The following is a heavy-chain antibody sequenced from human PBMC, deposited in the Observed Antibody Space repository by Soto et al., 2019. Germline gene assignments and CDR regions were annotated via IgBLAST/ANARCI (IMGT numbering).Heavy chain of an antibody. J-gene: IGHJ4*02. CDR2: IYAGGNT. V-gene: IGHV3-53*01. CDR3: ARSRVWSRTDY. D-gene: IGHD2-21*01. Sequence: PGGSLRLSCAASGFTVSSNYMSWVRQAPGKGLEWVSVIYAGGNTYYADSVKGRFTISRDNSKNTLFLQMNSLRAEDTAVYYCARSRVWSRTDYWGQGALVTVSS. CDR1: GFTVSSNY.